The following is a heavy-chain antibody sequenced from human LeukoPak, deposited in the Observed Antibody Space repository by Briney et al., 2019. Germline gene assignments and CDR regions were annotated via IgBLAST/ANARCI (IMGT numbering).Heavy chain of an antibody. J-gene: IGHJ4*02. V-gene: IGHV3-53*01. CDR2: IYSGGST. CDR1: GFTVSSNY. Sequence: PGGSLRLSCAASGFTVSSNYMSWVRQAPGKGLEWVSVIYSGGSTYYADSVKGRFTISRDNSKNTLYLQMNSLRAEDTAVYYCAREQLYSSGWYPNYFDYWGQGTLVTVSS. CDR3: AREQLYSSGWYPNYFDY. D-gene: IGHD6-19*01.